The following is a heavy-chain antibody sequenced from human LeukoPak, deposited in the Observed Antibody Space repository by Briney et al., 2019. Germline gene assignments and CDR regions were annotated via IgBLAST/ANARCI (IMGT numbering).Heavy chain of an antibody. D-gene: IGHD3-3*01. CDR3: STIWSGYSNWFDP. V-gene: IGHV4-34*01. CDR1: GGSFSGYY. J-gene: IGHJ5*02. Sequence: SETLSLTCAVYGGSFSGYYWSWIRQPPGKGLEWIGEINHSGSTNYNPSLKSRVTISVDTSKNQFSLKLSSVTAADTAVYYCSTIWSGYSNWFDPWGQGTLVTVSS. CDR2: INHSGST.